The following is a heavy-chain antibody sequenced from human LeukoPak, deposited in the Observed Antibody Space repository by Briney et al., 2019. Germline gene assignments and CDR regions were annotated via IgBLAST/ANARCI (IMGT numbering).Heavy chain of an antibody. J-gene: IGHJ4*02. CDR1: GFTFSNYM. Sequence: GGSLRLSCAASGFTFSNYMMHWVRQAPGKGLVWVSRIKSDGITITYADSVKGRFTISRDDAKNTLYLQMNSLRAEDTAVYYCARGGGYNSVDYWGQGTLVTVSS. V-gene: IGHV3-74*01. D-gene: IGHD5-24*01. CDR2: IKSDGITI. CDR3: ARGGGYNSVDY.